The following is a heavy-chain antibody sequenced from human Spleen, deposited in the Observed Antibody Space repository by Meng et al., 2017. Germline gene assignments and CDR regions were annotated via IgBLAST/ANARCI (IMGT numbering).Heavy chain of an antibody. CDR1: GFTFSDYS. V-gene: IGHV3-11*01. D-gene: IGHD3-22*01. CDR3: ARGQYYYDSSGYVPY. J-gene: IGHJ4*02. Sequence: QLVDDGAGCAQRVGSRVLRFPASGFTFSDYSMSWIRWSPVKGLEWVSYISSSGSTIYYADSVKGRFTISRDNAKNSLYLQMNSLRAEDTAVYYCARGQYYYDSSGYVPYWGQGTLVTVSS. CDR2: ISSSGSTI.